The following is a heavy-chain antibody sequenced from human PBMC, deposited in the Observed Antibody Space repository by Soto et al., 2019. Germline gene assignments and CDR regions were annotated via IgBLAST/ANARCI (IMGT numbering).Heavy chain of an antibody. V-gene: IGHV3-11*06. CDR1: GFTFSDYY. CDR3: ARVAVITAAGTSDY. Sequence: GGSLRLSCAASGFTFSDYYMSWIRQVPGKGLEWVAYISGTSDSIPYADSVKGRFTISRDNAKNSLYLQMNSLRAEDTAVYYCARVAVITAAGTSDYWGQGTLVTVSS. CDR2: ISGTSDSI. J-gene: IGHJ4*02. D-gene: IGHD6-13*01.